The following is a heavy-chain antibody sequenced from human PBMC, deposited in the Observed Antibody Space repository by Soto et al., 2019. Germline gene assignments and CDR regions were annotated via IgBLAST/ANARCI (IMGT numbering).Heavy chain of an antibody. V-gene: IGHV3-48*03. CDR3: AREKGSGWPRVTNNWFDP. CDR1: GFTFSSYE. Sequence: PGGSLRLSCAASGFTFSSYEMNWVRQAPGKGLEWVSYISSSGSTIYYADSVKGRFTISRDNAKNSLYLQMNSLRAEDTAVYYCAREKGSGWPRVTNNWFDPWGQGTLVTVSS. D-gene: IGHD6-19*01. J-gene: IGHJ5*02. CDR2: ISSSGSTI.